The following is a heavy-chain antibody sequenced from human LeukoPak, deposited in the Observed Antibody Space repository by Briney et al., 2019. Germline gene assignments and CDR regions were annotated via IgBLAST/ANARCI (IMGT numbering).Heavy chain of an antibody. V-gene: IGHV4-31*03. CDR1: GGSISSCGYY. J-gene: IGHJ4*02. D-gene: IGHD5-12*01. CDR3: ARHETQRGMATILIDY. Sequence: SQTLSLTCTVSGGSISSCGYYWSWIRQHPGKGLEWIGYIYYSGSTYYNPSLKSRVTISVDTSKNQFSLKLSSVTAADTAVYYCARHETQRGMATILIDYWGQGTLVTVSS. CDR2: IYYSGST.